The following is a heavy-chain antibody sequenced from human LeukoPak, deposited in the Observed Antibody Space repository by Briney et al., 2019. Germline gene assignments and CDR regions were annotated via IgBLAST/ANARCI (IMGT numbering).Heavy chain of an antibody. D-gene: IGHD2-8*02. Sequence: PGGSLRLSCAASGFTFSSYSMNWVRQAPGKGLEWVSSISSSSSYIYYADSVKGRFTISRDNAKNSLYLQMNSLRAEDTAVYYCARDPNYWGYYFDYWGQGTLVTVSS. CDR3: ARDPNYWGYYFDY. CDR1: GFTFSSYS. J-gene: IGHJ4*02. V-gene: IGHV3-21*01. CDR2: ISSSSSYI.